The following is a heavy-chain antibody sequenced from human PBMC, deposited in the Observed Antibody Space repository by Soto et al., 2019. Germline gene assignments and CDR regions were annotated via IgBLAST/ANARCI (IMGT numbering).Heavy chain of an antibody. CDR2: ISYDGSNK. CDR3: AREDGDYVLSPLFDP. CDR1: GFTFSSYA. Sequence: QVQLVESGGGVVQPGRSLRLSCAASGFTFSSYATHWVRQAPGKGLEWVAVISYDGSNKYYADSVKGRFTISRDNSKNTLYLQMNSLRAEDTAVYYCAREDGDYVLSPLFDPWGQGTLVTVSS. V-gene: IGHV3-30-3*01. J-gene: IGHJ5*02. D-gene: IGHD4-17*01.